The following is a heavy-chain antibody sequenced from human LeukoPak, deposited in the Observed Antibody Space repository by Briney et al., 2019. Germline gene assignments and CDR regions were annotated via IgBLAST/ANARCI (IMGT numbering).Heavy chain of an antibody. CDR2: ISSNGGST. V-gene: IGHV3-64*01. D-gene: IGHD3-10*01. J-gene: IGHJ4*02. CDR1: GFTFSSYA. CDR3: AKDFIAANYYGSGSRDYFDY. Sequence: SGGSLRLSCAASGFTFSSYAMHWVRQAPGKGLEYVSAISSNGGSTYYANSVKGRFTISRDNSKNTLYLQMNSLRAEDTAVYYCAKDFIAANYYGSGSRDYFDYWGQGTLVTVSS.